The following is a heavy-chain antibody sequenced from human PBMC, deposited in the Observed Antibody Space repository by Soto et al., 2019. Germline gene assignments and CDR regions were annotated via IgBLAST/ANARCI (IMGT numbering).Heavy chain of an antibody. J-gene: IGHJ4*02. CDR3: ARLLGANNTQPFWLGYFDY. D-gene: IGHD3-3*01. CDR1: GYNFIGQY. CDR2: INPSGGST. Sequence: ASVKVSCKASGYNFIGQYIHWVRQAPGQGLEWMGIINPSGGSTTYAQKFQGRVVMTSDASTSTVYVELSSLTSEDTAIYFCARLLGANNTQPFWLGYFDYWGQGTMVTVYS. V-gene: IGHV1-46*01.